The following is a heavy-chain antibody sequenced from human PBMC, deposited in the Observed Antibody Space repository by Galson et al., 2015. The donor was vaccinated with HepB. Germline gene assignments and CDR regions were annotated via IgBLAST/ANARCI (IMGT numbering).Heavy chain of an antibody. D-gene: IGHD2-2*01. J-gene: IGHJ4*02. CDR1: GFTFSSYG. CDR3: AKDPPRGLVVPADIDY. Sequence: SLRLSCAASGFTFSSYGMHWVRQAPGKGLEWVAVISYDGSNKYYADSVKGRFTISRDNSKNTLYLQMNSLRAEDTAVYYCAKDPPRGLVVPADIDYWGQGTLVTVSS. CDR2: ISYDGSNK. V-gene: IGHV3-30*18.